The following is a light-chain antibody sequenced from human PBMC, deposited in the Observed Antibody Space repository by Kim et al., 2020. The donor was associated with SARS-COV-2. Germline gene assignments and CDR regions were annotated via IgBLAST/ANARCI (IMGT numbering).Light chain of an antibody. CDR3: QQRNSWPPAVT. V-gene: IGKV3-11*01. CDR2: DAS. CDR1: QNIDTY. Sequence: PGERATLSCRASQNIDTYVAWYQQIPGQAPRLLVYDASNRATGVPDRFSGSGSGTDFTLTISSLEPEDFSLYYCQQRNSWPPAVTFGGGTKVDIK. J-gene: IGKJ4*01.